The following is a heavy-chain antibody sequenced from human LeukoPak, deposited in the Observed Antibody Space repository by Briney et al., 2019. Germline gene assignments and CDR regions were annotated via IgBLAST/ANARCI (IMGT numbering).Heavy chain of an antibody. V-gene: IGHV3-23*01. CDR1: GFTFSSYA. J-gene: IGHJ4*02. CDR3: AKHQVRSHDY. CDR2: SGYTGDFT. Sequence: GGSLRLSCAASGFTFSSYAMSWVRQAPGKGLEWVSVSGYTGDFTYYADSVKGRFTVFRDNSKNTVYLQMNSLRVEDTAVYYCAKHQVRSHDYWGQGTLVSVSS.